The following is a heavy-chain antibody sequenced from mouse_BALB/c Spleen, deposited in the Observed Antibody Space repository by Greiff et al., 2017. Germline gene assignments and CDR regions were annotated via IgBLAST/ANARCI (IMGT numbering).Heavy chain of an antibody. CDR1: GFAFSSYW. CDR3: ARSLYYGSSSFDY. V-gene: IGHV1-80*01. D-gene: IGHD1-1*01. Sequence: QVQLQQSGAELVRPGSSVKISCKASGFAFSSYWMNWVKQRPGQGLEWIGQIYPGDGDTNYNGKFKGKATLTADKSSTTAYMQLSSLTSEDSAVYFCARSLYYGSSSFDYWGQGTTLTVSS. CDR2: IYPGDGDT. J-gene: IGHJ2*01.